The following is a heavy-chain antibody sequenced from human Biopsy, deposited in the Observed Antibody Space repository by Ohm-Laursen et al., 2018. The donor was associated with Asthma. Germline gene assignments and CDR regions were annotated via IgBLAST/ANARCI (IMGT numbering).Heavy chain of an antibody. CDR1: GFAVSRDY. D-gene: IGHD3-22*01. CDR2: IYSGGTS. CDR3: ARGDSSNWSHYYFDY. J-gene: IGHJ4*02. Sequence: SLRLSCAASGFAVSRDYMFWVRQAPGKGLEWVSVIYSGGTSHTADSVRGRFTIPRDYSKNTLYLQMHSLRAEDTAVYYCARGDSSNWSHYYFDYWGQGPWSPSPQ. V-gene: IGHV3-53*01.